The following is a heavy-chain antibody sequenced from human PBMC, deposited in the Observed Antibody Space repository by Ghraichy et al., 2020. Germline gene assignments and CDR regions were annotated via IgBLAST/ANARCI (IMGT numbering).Heavy chain of an antibody. CDR1: GGSFSGYY. CDR2: INHSGST. J-gene: IGHJ4*02. D-gene: IGHD3-22*01. Sequence: SETLSLTCAVYGGSFSGYYWSWIRQPPGKGLEWIGEINHSGSTNYNPSLKSRVTISVDTSKNQFSLKLSSVTAADTAVYYCARCDSSGYPTPSHWGQGTLVTVSS. V-gene: IGHV4-34*01. CDR3: ARCDSSGYPTPSH.